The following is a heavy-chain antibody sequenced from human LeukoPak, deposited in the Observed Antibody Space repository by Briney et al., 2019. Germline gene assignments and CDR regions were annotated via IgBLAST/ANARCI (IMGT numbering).Heavy chain of an antibody. Sequence: SETLSLTCTVSGGSISSSTYYWGWIRQPPGKGLEWIGSISYSGNTFYSPSLKSRVTISVDTSKNRFSLKLSSVAAADTAVYYCASHRTYFDYWGQGTLVTVSS. CDR1: GGSISSSTYY. CDR3: ASHRTYFDY. CDR2: ISYSGNT. J-gene: IGHJ4*02. V-gene: IGHV4-39*01.